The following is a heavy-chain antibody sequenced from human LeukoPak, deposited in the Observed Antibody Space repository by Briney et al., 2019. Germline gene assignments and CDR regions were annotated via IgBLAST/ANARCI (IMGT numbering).Heavy chain of an antibody. D-gene: IGHD3-9*01. J-gene: IGHJ6*03. CDR2: ISSSSSYI. CDR1: GFTFSSYS. CDR3: ARAPGYYNQGGHYYYYYYMDV. Sequence: GGSLRLSCAASGFTFSSYSMNWVRQAPGKGLEWVSSISSSSSYIYYADSVKGRFTISRDNAKNSLYLQMNSLRAEDTAVYYCARAPGYYNQGGHYYYYYYMDVWGKGTTVTVSS. V-gene: IGHV3-21*01.